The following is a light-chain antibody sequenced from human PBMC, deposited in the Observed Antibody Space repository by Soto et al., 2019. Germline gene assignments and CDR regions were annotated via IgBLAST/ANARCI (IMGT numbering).Light chain of an antibody. CDR3: QQRTNWPSVI. V-gene: IGKV3-11*01. CDR1: QSVSSY. J-gene: IGKJ5*01. Sequence: EIVLTQSPAILSLSPGESATLSCRASQSVSSYLAWYQHKPGQAPRLLIYGASIRATGIPARFSGGGSGTDFTLTISSLEPEDFAVYYCQQRTNWPSVIFGQGTRLEIK. CDR2: GAS.